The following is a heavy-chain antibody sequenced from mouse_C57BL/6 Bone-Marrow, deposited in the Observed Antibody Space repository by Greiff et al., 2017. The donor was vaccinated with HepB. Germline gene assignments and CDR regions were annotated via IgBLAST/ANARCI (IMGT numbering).Heavy chain of an antibody. CDR2: IWSGGST. Sequence: VKLQQSGPGLVQPSQSLSITCTVSGFSLTSYGVHWVRQSPGKGLEWLGVIWSGGSTDYNAAFISRLSISKDNSKSQVFFKMNSLQADDTAIYYCARNEGIYDGYYGAMDYWGQGTSVTVSS. CDR3: ARNEGIYDGYYGAMDY. J-gene: IGHJ4*01. V-gene: IGHV2-2*01. D-gene: IGHD2-3*01. CDR1: GFSLTSYG.